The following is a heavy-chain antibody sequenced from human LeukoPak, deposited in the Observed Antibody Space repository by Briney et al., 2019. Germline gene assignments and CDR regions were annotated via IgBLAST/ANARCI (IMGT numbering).Heavy chain of an antibody. CDR2: ISAYNGNT. D-gene: IGHD3-3*01. J-gene: IGHJ4*02. CDR1: GYTFTSYG. CDR3: ARTTYYDFWSGYQDY. V-gene: IGHV1-18*01. Sequence: ASVKVSCKASGYTFTSYGISWVRQAPGQGLEWMGWISAYNGNTNYAQKLQGRVTMTTDTSTSTAYMELRSLRSDDTAVYYCARTTYYDFWSGYQDYWGKGTLVTVSS.